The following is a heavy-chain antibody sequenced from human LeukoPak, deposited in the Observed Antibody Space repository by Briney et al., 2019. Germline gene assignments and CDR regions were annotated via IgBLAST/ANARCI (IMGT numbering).Heavy chain of an antibody. Sequence: ASVKVSCKDSGYTFTSYGISWVRQAPGQGLEWMGWISAYNGNTNYAQKLQGRVTMTTDTSTSTAYMELRSLRSDDTAVYYCAREEGGYSGYEDFNFDYWGQGTLVTVSS. V-gene: IGHV1-18*01. CDR1: GYTFTSYG. CDR3: AREEGGYSGYEDFNFDY. J-gene: IGHJ4*02. CDR2: ISAYNGNT. D-gene: IGHD5-12*01.